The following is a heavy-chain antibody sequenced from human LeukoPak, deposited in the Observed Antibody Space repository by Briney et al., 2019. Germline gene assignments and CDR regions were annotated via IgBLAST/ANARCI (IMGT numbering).Heavy chain of an antibody. CDR3: ARGRDRPTYDFWSGYHSEGGLDY. J-gene: IGHJ4*02. Sequence: GASVKVSCKASGYTFTSYGISWVRQAPGQGLEWMGWISAYNGNTNYAQKLQGRVTMTTDTSTSTAYMELRSLRSDDPAVYYCARGRDRPTYDFWSGYHSEGGLDYWGQGTLVTVSS. D-gene: IGHD3-3*01. V-gene: IGHV1-18*01. CDR2: ISAYNGNT. CDR1: GYTFTSYG.